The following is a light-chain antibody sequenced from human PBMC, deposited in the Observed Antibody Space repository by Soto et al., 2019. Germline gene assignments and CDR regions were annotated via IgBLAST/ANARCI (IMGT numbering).Light chain of an antibody. V-gene: IGKV1-5*01. CDR3: LQYESYRA. CDR2: DAS. CDR1: QSISSW. J-gene: IGKJ1*01. Sequence: DIQMTQSPSTLSASVGDRVTITCRASQSISSWLAWYQQKPGKAPKLLIFDASNLESGVPSRFSGSGAGTEFTLTIRSLQPDEFATYYCLQYESYRAFGQGPKVEIK.